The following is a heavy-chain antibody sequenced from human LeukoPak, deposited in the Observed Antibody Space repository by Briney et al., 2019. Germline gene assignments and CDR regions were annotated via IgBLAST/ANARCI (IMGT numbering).Heavy chain of an antibody. CDR3: AAEVGYSSSWYGMDV. J-gene: IGHJ6*02. Sequence: ASVKVSCKASGYTFTSYYMHWVRQAPGQGLEWMGIINPSGGSTSYAQKFQERVTITRDMSTSTAYMELSSLRSEDTAVYYCAAEVGYSSSWYGMDVWGQGTTVTVSS. CDR2: INPSGGST. D-gene: IGHD6-13*01. CDR1: GYTFTSYY. V-gene: IGHV1-46*01.